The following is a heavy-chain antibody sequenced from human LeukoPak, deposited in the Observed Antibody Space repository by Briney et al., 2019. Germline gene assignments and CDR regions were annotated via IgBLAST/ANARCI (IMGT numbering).Heavy chain of an antibody. CDR2: IYYSGST. CDR3: ARDTYDFWSGYYSRWFDP. V-gene: IGHV4-59*01. CDR1: GGSISSYY. Sequence: SETLSLTCTVSGGSISSYYWSWIRQPPGKGLEWIGYIYYSGSTNYNPSLKSRVTISVDTSKNQFSLKLSSVTAADTAVYYCARDTYDFWSGYYSRWFDPWGQGTLVTVSS. J-gene: IGHJ5*02. D-gene: IGHD3-3*01.